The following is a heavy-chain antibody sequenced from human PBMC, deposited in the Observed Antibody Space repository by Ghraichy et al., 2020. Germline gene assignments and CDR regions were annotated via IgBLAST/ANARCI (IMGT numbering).Heavy chain of an antibody. Sequence: GESLNISCAASGFTFSSYGMHWVRQAPGKGLEWVAVIWYDGSNKYYADSVKGRFTISRDNSKNTLYLQMNSLRAEDTAVYYCARDSGLKRWLQFVGNSQDAFDIWGQGTMVTVSS. CDR3: ARDSGLKRWLQFVGNSQDAFDI. J-gene: IGHJ3*02. CDR1: GFTFSSYG. V-gene: IGHV3-33*01. D-gene: IGHD5-24*01. CDR2: IWYDGSNK.